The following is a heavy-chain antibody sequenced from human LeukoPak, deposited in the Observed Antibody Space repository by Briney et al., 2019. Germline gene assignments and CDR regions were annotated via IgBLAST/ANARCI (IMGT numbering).Heavy chain of an antibody. V-gene: IGHV1-69*05. D-gene: IGHD3-3*01. CDR2: IIPIFGTA. CDR1: GGTFSSYA. Sequence: SVKVSCKASGGTFSSYAISWVRQAPGQGLEWMGGIIPIFGTANYAQKFQGRVTITTDESTSTAYMELSSLRSEDTAVYYCASFTPYDFWSGYTDHDAFDIWGQGTIVTVSS. CDR3: ASFTPYDFWSGYTDHDAFDI. J-gene: IGHJ3*02.